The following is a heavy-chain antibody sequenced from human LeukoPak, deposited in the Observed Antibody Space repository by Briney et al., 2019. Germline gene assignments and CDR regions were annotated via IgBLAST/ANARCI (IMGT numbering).Heavy chain of an antibody. J-gene: IGHJ4*02. CDR2: ISGRGDST. Sequence: PGGSLRLSCATSGFTFSNYAMSWVRQAPGKGLEWVSSISGRGDSTYYVDSVKGRFTISRDNSKNTLYLQMNSLRAEDTAVYYCARDYGSGIDCWGQGTLVTVSS. V-gene: IGHV3-23*01. CDR3: ARDYGSGIDC. CDR1: GFTFSNYA. D-gene: IGHD3-10*01.